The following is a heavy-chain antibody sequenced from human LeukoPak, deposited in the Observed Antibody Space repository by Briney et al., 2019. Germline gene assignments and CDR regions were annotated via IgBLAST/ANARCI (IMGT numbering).Heavy chain of an antibody. CDR1: GFTFSSYS. Sequence: GGSLRLSCAASGFTFSSYSMNWVRQAPGKGLEWVSYISSSSTIYYADSVKGRLTISRDNAKNSLYLQMNSLRAEDTAVYYCASYGYGDYWGQGTLVTVSS. V-gene: IGHV3-48*01. CDR2: ISSSSTI. CDR3: ASYGYGDY. J-gene: IGHJ4*02. D-gene: IGHD5-18*01.